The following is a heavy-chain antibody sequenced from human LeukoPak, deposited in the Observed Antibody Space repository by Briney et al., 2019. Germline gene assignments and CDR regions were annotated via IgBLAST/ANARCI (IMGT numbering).Heavy chain of an antibody. J-gene: IGHJ4*02. D-gene: IGHD4-17*01. CDR3: ARLATVTSFDY. CDR2: IYYSGGT. Sequence: PSETLSLTCTVSGGSISSFYWSWIRQPPGKGPEWIGYIYYSGGTNYNPSLKSRVTISVDTSKNQFSLKLSSVTAADTAVYYCARLATVTSFDYWGQGTLVTVSS. V-gene: IGHV4-59*08. CDR1: GGSISSFY.